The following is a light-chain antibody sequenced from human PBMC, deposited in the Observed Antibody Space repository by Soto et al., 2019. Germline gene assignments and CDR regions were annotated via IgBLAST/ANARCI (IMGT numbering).Light chain of an antibody. V-gene: IGLV2-8*01. Sequence: QSALTQPPSASGSPGQSVTISCTGTSSDVGAHDYVSWYQQHPAKAPRLIIYEVTKRPSGVPDRFSGSKSGNTASLSVSGLQAEDEGDYYCSSAASNNYWVFGGGTKLTVL. CDR1: SSDVGAHDY. CDR3: SSAASNNYWV. J-gene: IGLJ3*02. CDR2: EVT.